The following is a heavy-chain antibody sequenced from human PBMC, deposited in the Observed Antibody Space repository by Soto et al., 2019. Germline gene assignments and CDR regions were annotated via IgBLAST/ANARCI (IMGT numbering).Heavy chain of an antibody. CDR1: GFTFTNSA. Sequence: SVKVSCKASGFTFTNSAVQWVRQARGQRLEWIGWIVVGSGNTIYAQKFQERVTITRDLSTSTAYMELSSLRSEDTAVYYCARTLDYGAERFDYWGQGTLVTVSA. V-gene: IGHV1-58*01. CDR2: IVVGSGNT. D-gene: IGHD4-17*01. CDR3: ARTLDYGAERFDY. J-gene: IGHJ4*02.